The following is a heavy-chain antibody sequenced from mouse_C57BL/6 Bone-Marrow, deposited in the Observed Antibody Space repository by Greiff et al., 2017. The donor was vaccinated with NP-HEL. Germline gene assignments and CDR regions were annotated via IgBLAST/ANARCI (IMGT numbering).Heavy chain of an antibody. CDR2: IRRGGST. CDR1: GFSFTSYG. V-gene: IGHV2-5*01. J-gene: IGHJ4*01. Sequence: VQGVESGPGLVQPSQSLSITCTVSGFSFTSYGVHWVRQSPGKGLEWLGVIRRGGSTDYNAAFMSRLSITKDNSKSQVFFKMNSLQADDTAIYYCAKMRLGAMDYWGQGTAVTVSS. CDR3: AKMRLGAMDY. D-gene: IGHD4-1*01.